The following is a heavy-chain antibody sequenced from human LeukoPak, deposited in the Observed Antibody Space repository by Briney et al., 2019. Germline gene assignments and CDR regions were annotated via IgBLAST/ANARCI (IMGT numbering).Heavy chain of an antibody. CDR2: LHPTGST. Sequence: SETLSLTCTVSGVSISSGNYYWTWIRQHPGKGLEWIGCLHPTGSTNYNPSLKGRLSISVGTSKNQFSLRLNSVTAADTAVYYCVKDRGDYGGDPGYFDYWGQGTHVTVSS. V-gene: IGHV4-31*03. CDR1: GVSISSGNYY. D-gene: IGHD4-23*01. CDR3: VKDRGDYGGDPGYFDY. J-gene: IGHJ4*02.